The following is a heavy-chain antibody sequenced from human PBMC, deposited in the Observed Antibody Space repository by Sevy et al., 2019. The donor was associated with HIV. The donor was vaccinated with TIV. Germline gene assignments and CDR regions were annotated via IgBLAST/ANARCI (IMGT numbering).Heavy chain of an antibody. CDR3: ARDVRFMEENSWFDP. CDR2: IYYSGST. Sequence: SETLSLTCSVSGGSISSYYWTWIRQPPGKGLEWIANIYYSGSTNYNPSLKSRVTISADTSKNQFSLKLSSVTSADTAVYYCARDVRFMEENSWFDPWGQRTLVTDSS. CDR1: GGSISSYY. V-gene: IGHV4-59*13. D-gene: IGHD3-3*01. J-gene: IGHJ5*02.